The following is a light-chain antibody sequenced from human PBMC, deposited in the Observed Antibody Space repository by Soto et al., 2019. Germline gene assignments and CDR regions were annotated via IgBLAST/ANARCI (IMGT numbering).Light chain of an antibody. CDR3: QQRSNWPPT. CDR1: QSISSY. Sequence: DIQMTQSPSSLSASVGDRVTITCLASQSISSYLNWYQQKPGKVPKLLIYAASSLQSGVPSRFSGSGSGTDFTLTISSLQPEDFAVYYCQQRSNWPPTFGQGTRLEIK. J-gene: IGKJ5*01. CDR2: AAS. V-gene: IGKV1-39*01.